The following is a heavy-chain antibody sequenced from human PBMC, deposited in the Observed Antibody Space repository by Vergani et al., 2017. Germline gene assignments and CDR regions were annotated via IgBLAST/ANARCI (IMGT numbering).Heavy chain of an antibody. Sequence: EVQLLESGGGLVQPGGSLRLSCAASGFTFSSEAMSWVRQAQGKGLEWVSSISGSGGSTYYADCVKGRFTISRDNSKNTLYLQMNSLRAEDTAVYYCTKYLGAVYGGDYWGQGTLVTVSS. J-gene: IGHJ4*02. CDR3: TKYLGAVYGGDY. D-gene: IGHD4-23*01. CDR1: GFTFSSEA. CDR2: ISGSGGST. V-gene: IGHV3-23*01.